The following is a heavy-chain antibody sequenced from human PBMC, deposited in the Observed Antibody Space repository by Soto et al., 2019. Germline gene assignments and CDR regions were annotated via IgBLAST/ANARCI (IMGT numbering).Heavy chain of an antibody. J-gene: IGHJ4*02. CDR3: ATWGAETLGRRDDY. CDR2: ISHGGCT. Sequence: SATLSLTCAVSGSSISTSNWWSWVRQTPGKGLEWIGEISHGGCTNYNPDLKSRVTWPLDKSNNHVSRKLNSVNAADTAVYYCATWGAETLGRRDDYWGQGTLVTVSS. V-gene: IGHV4-4*02. CDR1: GSSISTSNW. D-gene: IGHD3-16*01.